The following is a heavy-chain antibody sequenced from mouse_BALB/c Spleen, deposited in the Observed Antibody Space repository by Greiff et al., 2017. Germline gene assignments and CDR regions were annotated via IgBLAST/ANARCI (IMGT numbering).Heavy chain of an antibody. V-gene: IGHV1-63*02. Sequence: QVQLQQSGAELVRPGTSVKISCKASGYTFTNYWLGWVKQRPGHGLEWIGDIYPGGGYTNYNEKFKGKATLTADTSSSTAYMQLSSLTSEDSAVYFCARSTMIRNFDYWGQGTTVTVSS. J-gene: IGHJ2*01. CDR3: ARSTMIRNFDY. CDR1: GYTFTNYW. CDR2: IYPGGGYT. D-gene: IGHD2-4*01.